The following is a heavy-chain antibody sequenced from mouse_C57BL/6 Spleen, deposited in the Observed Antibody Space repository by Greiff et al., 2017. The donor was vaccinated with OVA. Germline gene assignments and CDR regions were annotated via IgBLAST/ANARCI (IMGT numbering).Heavy chain of an antibody. CDR1: GYTFTSYW. V-gene: IGHV1-50*01. J-gene: IGHJ3*01. CDR2: IDPSDSYT. CDR3: AIYDGYYVAY. Sequence: VKLQQPGAELVKPGASVKLSCKASGYTFTSYWMQWVKQRPGQGLEWIGEIDPSDSYTNYNPKFKGKATLTVDTASSTAYMQLSSRTSEDSAVYYCAIYDGYYVAYWGQGTLVTVSA. D-gene: IGHD2-3*01.